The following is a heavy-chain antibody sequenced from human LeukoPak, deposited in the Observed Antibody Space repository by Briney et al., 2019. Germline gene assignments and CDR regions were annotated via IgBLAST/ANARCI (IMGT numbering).Heavy chain of an antibody. V-gene: IGHV4-39*01. CDR2: IYYSGST. CDR1: GGSISSTNYY. D-gene: IGHD2-2*01. J-gene: IGHJ4*02. CDR3: ARHLYCSSATCYAGGGYFDY. Sequence: PSETLSLTCTVSGGSISSTNYYWGWIRQPPGKGLEWIGTIYYSGSTYYNPPLKSRVTISVDTSKNQFSLKLSSVTAADTAVYYCARHLYCSSATCYAGGGYFDYWGQGTLVTVSS.